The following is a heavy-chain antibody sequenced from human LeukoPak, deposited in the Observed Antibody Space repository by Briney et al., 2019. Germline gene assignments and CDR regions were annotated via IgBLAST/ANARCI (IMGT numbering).Heavy chain of an antibody. J-gene: IGHJ5*02. CDR1: GFTFSSYS. V-gene: IGHV3-21*01. Sequence: GGSLRLSCAASGFTFSSYSMNWVRQAPGKGLEWVSSISSSSSYIYYADSVKGRFTISRDNAKNSLYLQTNSLRAEDTAVYYCARDYRPNWFDPWGQGTLVTVSS. D-gene: IGHD4-11*01. CDR2: ISSSSSYI. CDR3: ARDYRPNWFDP.